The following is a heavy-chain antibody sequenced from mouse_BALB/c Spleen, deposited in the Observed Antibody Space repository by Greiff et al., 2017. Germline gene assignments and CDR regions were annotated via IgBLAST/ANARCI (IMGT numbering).Heavy chain of an antibody. CDR3: ARQDGFAY. CDR2: ISNGGGST. J-gene: IGHJ3*01. CDR1: GFTFSSYT. Sequence: DVKLVESGGGLVQPGGSLKLSCAASGFTFSSYTMSWVRQTPEKRLEWVAYISNGGGSTYYPDTVKGRFTISRDNAKNTLYLQMSSLKSEDTAMYYCARQDGFAYWGQGTLVTVSA. V-gene: IGHV5-12-2*01.